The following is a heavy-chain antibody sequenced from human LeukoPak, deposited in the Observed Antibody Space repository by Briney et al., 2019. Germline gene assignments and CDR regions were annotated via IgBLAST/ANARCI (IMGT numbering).Heavy chain of an antibody. CDR3: TRDLRYKYSGSHGLGY. Sequence: QAGGSLRLSCTASGFTFGDYAMSWFRQAPGKGLEWVGFIRSKAYGGTTEYAASVKGRFTISRDDSKSIAYLQMNSLKTEDTAVYYCTRDLRYKYSGSHGLGYWGQGTLVTVSS. D-gene: IGHD1-26*01. CDR2: IRSKAYGGTT. V-gene: IGHV3-49*03. J-gene: IGHJ4*02. CDR1: GFTFGDYA.